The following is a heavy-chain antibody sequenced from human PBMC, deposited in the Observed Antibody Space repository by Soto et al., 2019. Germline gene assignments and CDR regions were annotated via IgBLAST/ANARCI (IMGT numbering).Heavy chain of an antibody. CDR3: ARVCSGGSCFAY. CDR2: IYQSGST. Sequence: PSETLSLTCTVSGVSVNSGNYYWSWIRQTPGKGLEWIGYIYQSGSTRYNPSLKSRVTISLDTSRNQFSLKMSSVTAADTAVYYCARVCSGGSCFAYWGQGTLVTVSS. CDR1: GVSVNSGNYY. D-gene: IGHD2-15*01. J-gene: IGHJ4*02. V-gene: IGHV4-61*01.